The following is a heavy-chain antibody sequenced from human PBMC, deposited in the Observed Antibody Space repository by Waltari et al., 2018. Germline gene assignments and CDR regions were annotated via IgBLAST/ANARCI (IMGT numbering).Heavy chain of an antibody. D-gene: IGHD5-18*01. CDR2: VNPNSGNT. J-gene: IGHJ6*02. CDR3: ARGDIQLWSTVRVYYYGMDV. Sequence: QVQLVQSGAEVKKPGASVKVSCKASGYTFTSYYINWVRQATGQGLEWMGWVNPNSGNTGYAQKFQGRVTMTRNTSISTAYMELSSLRSEDTAVYYCARGDIQLWSTVRVYYYGMDVWGQGTTVTVSS. CDR1: GYTFTSYY. V-gene: IGHV1-8*02.